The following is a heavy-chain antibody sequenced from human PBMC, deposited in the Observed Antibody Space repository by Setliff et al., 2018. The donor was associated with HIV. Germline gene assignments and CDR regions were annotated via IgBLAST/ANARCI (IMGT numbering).Heavy chain of an antibody. V-gene: IGHV4-59*11. D-gene: IGHD3-3*01. CDR2: ISYDGST. CDR1: GGFIGGHY. CDR3: AKDWDTFWSGYSRVIAFYI. Sequence: PSETLSLTCTVSGGFIGGHYWTWIRQPPGRGLEWIATISYDGSTDYNPSLKNRVAIPLDTSQNQFSLRLSSLTAADTSLYYCAKDWDTFWSGYSRVIAFYIWGQRKMVTVSS. J-gene: IGHJ3*02.